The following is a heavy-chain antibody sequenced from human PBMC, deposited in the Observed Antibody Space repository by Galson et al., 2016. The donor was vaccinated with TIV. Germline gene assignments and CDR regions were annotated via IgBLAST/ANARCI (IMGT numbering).Heavy chain of an antibody. D-gene: IGHD5-18*01. CDR3: ATDRNTALDTYSYYYGMDV. Sequence: SVKVSCKASGGSFSTHTFNWVRQAPGQGLEWMGGIVPLFRTTNYAQKFQGRVTFTADESSSTAYMEVSRLTSDDTAVYYCATDRNTALDTYSYYYGMDVWGQGTTVTVSS. CDR1: GGSFSTHT. J-gene: IGHJ6*02. V-gene: IGHV1-69*13. CDR2: IVPLFRTT.